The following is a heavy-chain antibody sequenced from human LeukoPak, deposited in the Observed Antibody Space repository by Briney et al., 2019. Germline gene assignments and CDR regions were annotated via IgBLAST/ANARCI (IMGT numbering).Heavy chain of an antibody. J-gene: IGHJ4*02. CDR2: IKKDGSEK. Sequence: GGSLRLSCAASGFTFSRYWMGWVRQAQGKGREWVANIKKDGSEKYYVDSVKGRFTISRDNAKNSLYLQMNSLRVEDTAVYYCARDWGDGGGDCFFDSWGQGTLVTVSS. CDR1: GFTFSRYW. V-gene: IGHV3-7*01. D-gene: IGHD2-21*02. CDR3: ARDWGDGGGDCFFDS.